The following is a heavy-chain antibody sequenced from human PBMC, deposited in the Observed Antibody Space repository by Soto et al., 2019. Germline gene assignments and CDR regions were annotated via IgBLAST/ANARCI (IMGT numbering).Heavy chain of an antibody. D-gene: IGHD3-9*01. V-gene: IGHV4-30-4*01. CDR3: ARDDWFLSKYGMDV. CDR1: GGSINSADYY. Sequence: SETLSLTCTVSGGSINSADYYWSWIRQPPGKGLEWIGYIYDIDNTYYNPSLKSRVSISVDTSKNQFSLKLSSVTAADTAVYFCARDDWFLSKYGMDVWGQGTTVTVSS. CDR2: IYDIDNT. J-gene: IGHJ6*02.